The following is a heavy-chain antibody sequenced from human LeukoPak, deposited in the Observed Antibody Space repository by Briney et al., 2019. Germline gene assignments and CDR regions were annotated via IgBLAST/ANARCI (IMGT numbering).Heavy chain of an antibody. CDR3: AKDRYTIDRSFDY. J-gene: IGHJ4*02. CDR2: IRYDGSNK. CDR1: GFTFSSYG. V-gene: IGHV3-30*02. Sequence: GGSLRLSCAASGFTFSSYGMHWVRQAPGKGLEWVAFIRYDGSNKYYADSVKGRFTISRDNSKNTLYLQMNSLRAEDTAVYYCAKDRYTIDRSFDYWGQGTLVTVSS. D-gene: IGHD5-18*01.